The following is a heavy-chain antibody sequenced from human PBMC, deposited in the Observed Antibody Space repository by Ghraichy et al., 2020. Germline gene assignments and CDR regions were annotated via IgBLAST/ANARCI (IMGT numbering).Heavy chain of an antibody. CDR1: GFTFSSYS. D-gene: IGHD1-26*01. J-gene: IGHJ3*02. CDR2: ISSSSSTI. V-gene: IGHV3-48*02. Sequence: GGSLRLSCAASGFTFSSYSMNWVRQAPGKGLEWVSYISSSSSTIYYADSVKGRFTISRDNAKNSLYLQMNSLRDEDTAVYYCARPVDGSYSPYDAFDIWGQGTMVTVSS. CDR3: ARPVDGSYSPYDAFDI.